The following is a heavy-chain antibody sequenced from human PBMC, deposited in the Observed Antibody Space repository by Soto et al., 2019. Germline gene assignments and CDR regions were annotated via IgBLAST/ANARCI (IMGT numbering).Heavy chain of an antibody. CDR2: ISCDGNNK. CDR1: GYTFTSSA. Sequence: GGSLRLSCAASGYTFTSSAIHWVRQAPGKGLEWVALISCDGNNKDYADSVRGRFSISRDNSKNTVYLQMNSLRPEDTAVFFCAREKPSQWLSHFDHWGPGTQVTVSS. J-gene: IGHJ4*02. D-gene: IGHD6-19*01. CDR3: AREKPSQWLSHFDH. V-gene: IGHV3-30-3*01.